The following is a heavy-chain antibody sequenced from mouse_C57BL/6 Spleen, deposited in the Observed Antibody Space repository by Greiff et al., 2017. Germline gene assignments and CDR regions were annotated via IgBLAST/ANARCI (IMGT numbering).Heavy chain of an antibody. CDR2: INPGSGGT. CDR1: GYAFTNYL. J-gene: IGHJ4*01. Sequence: VQLQQSGAELVRPGTSVKVSCKASGYAFTNYLIEWVKQRPGQGLEWIGVINPGSGGTNYNGKFKGKATLAADKSSSTAYMPLSSLTSEDSAVYVSARSPNYYAMDYWGQGTSGTVSS. V-gene: IGHV1-54*01. CDR3: ARSPNYYAMDY.